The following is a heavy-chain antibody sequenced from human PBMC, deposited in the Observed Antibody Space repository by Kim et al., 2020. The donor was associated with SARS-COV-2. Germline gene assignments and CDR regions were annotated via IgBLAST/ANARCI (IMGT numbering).Heavy chain of an antibody. J-gene: IGHJ5*02. V-gene: IGHV1-69*04. D-gene: IGHD6-19*01. Sequence: SVKVSCKASGGTFSSYAISWVRQAPGQGLEWMGRIIPIFGIANYAQKFQGRVTITADKSTSTAYMELSSLRSEDTAVYYCAREWQWGYNWFDPWGQGTLVTVSS. CDR1: GGTFSSYA. CDR2: IIPIFGIA. CDR3: AREWQWGYNWFDP.